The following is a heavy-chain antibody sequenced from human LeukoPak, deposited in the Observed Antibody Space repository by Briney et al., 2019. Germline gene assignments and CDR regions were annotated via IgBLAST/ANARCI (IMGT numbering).Heavy chain of an antibody. CDR3: ATAHPQAYYFDY. Sequence: PGGSLRLSCAASGFTFSSYAMSWVRQAPGKGLEWVSAITSSGGSTYYADSVKGRFTISRDNSKNTLYLQMNSLRAEDTAVYYCATAHPQAYYFDYWGQGTLVTVSS. J-gene: IGHJ4*02. CDR2: ITSSGGST. V-gene: IGHV3-23*01. CDR1: GFTFSSYA.